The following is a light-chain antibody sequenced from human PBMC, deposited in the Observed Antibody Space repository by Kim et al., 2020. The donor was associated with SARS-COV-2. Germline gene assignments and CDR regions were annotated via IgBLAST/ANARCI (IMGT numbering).Light chain of an antibody. J-gene: IGKJ4*01. CDR3: QQYYSSPLT. CDR2: GAS. Sequence: LSPGERATLSCRASQSVGSNFLAWYQQKPGQAPRLLIYGASSRATDIPDRFTGSGSGTDFTLTISSLEPGDFAVYYCQQYYSSPLTFGGGTKLEI. V-gene: IGKV3-20*01. CDR1: QSVGSNF.